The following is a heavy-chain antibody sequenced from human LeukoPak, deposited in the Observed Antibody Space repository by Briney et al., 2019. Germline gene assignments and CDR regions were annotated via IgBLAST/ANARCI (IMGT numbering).Heavy chain of an antibody. J-gene: IGHJ4*02. D-gene: IGHD6-13*01. CDR3: ARVLSSSWYYYFDY. V-gene: IGHV1-69*04. CDR1: GGTFSSYA. CDR2: IIPILGIA. Sequence: ASVKVSCKASGGTFSSYAISWVRQAPGQGLEWMGRIIPILGIANYAQKFQGRVTITADKSTSTAYMELSSLRSEDTAVYYCARVLSSSWYYYFDYWGQGTLVTVSS.